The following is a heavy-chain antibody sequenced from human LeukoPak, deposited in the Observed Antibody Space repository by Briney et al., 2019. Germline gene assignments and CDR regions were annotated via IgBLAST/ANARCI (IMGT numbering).Heavy chain of an antibody. CDR2: IKQDGSEK. J-gene: IGHJ4*02. Sequence: GGSLRLSCAASGFTFSTYWMSWVRQAPGKGPEWVANIKQDGSEKYYVDSVKGRFTISRDNAKNSLYLQMSSLRAEDTAMYYCARDSAGNDYWGQGTLVTVPS. D-gene: IGHD6-13*01. CDR1: GFTFSTYW. CDR3: ARDSAGNDY. V-gene: IGHV3-7*01.